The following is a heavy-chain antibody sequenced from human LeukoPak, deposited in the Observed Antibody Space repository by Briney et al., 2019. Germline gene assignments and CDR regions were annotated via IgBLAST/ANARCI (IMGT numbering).Heavy chain of an antibody. CDR1: GGSIRSYY. CDR3: ARATAGTGYYFDY. D-gene: IGHD6-13*01. J-gene: IGHJ4*02. V-gene: IGHV4-59*01. Sequence: SETLSLTCTVSGGSIRSYYWSWIRQPPGKGLERLGYIHYSGSTNYNPSLKSRVTISVDTSKNQFSLKLSSVTAADTALYYCARATAGTGYYFDYWGQGTLVTVSS. CDR2: IHYSGST.